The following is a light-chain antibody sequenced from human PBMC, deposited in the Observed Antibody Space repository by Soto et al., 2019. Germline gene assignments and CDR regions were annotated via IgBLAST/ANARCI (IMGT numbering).Light chain of an antibody. CDR2: DVS. Sequence: QSVLTQPASVSGSPGQSITISCTGTSSDVGGYNYVSWYQQHPDKAPKLMVYDVSSRPSGVSNRFSGSKSGNTASLTIPGLQTEDEADYYCNSYRSSSTSSYVFGTGTKVTVL. CDR3: NSYRSSSTSSYV. CDR1: SSDVGGYNY. V-gene: IGLV2-14*03. J-gene: IGLJ1*01.